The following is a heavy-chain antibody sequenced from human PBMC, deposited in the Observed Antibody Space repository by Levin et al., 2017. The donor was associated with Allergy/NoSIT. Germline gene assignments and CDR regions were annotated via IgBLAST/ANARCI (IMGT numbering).Heavy chain of an antibody. CDR2: IYFTGST. D-gene: IGHD6-13*01. CDR3: ARVLSAISASGPEY. V-gene: IGHV4-39*07. J-gene: IGHJ4*02. Sequence: PGGSLRLSCTVSGGSVSSSSYQWGWIRQPPGKGLEWIGNIYFTGSTSYNPSLKNRVAMSIDTSRNQFFLNLTSVTAAETAFYYCARVLSAISASGPEYLGQGILVTVSS. CDR1: GGSVSSSSYQ.